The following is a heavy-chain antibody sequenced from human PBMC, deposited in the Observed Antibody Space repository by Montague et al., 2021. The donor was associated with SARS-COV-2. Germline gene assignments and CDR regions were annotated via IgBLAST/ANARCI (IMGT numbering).Heavy chain of an antibody. CDR2: IYTSGST. V-gene: IGHV4-61*02. J-gene: IGHJ4*02. Sequence: TLSLTCTVSGGSISSGSYYWSWIRQPAGKGLEWIGCIYTSGSTDYSLSLKSRVTISVDTSKNHFSLKLTSVTAADTAVYYCARVDSGSGAHVDYWGQGTLVTVSS. D-gene: IGHD5-12*01. CDR3: ARVDSGSGAHVDY. CDR1: GGSISSGSYY.